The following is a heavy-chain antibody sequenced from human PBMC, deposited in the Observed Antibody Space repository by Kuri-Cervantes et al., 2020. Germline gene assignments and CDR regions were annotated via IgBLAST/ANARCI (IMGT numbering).Heavy chain of an antibody. D-gene: IGHD5-18*01. CDR1: GYTFTSYD. J-gene: IGHJ4*02. V-gene: IGHV1-8*01. CDR3: ARDRYSYGGDAADY. CDR2: MNPSSGNT. Sequence: ASVKVSCKASGYTFTSYDINWVRQATGQGLEWMGWMNPSSGNTGYAQKFQGRVTMTRNTSISTAYMELSRLRSDDTAVYYCARDRYSYGGDAADYWGQGTLVTVSS.